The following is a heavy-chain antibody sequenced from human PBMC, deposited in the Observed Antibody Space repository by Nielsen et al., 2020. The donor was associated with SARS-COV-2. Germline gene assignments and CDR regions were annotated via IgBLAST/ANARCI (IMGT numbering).Heavy chain of an antibody. CDR1: GGSISSGGYS. CDR3: ARDRTRSWFDP. J-gene: IGHJ5*02. D-gene: IGHD1-14*01. Sequence: SETLSLTCAVSGGSISSGGYSWSWIRQPPGKGLEWIGYIYHSGSTYYNPSLKSRVTISVDRSKNQFSLKLSSVTAADTAVYYCARDRTRSWFDPWGQGTLVTVSS. V-gene: IGHV4-30-2*01. CDR2: IYHSGST.